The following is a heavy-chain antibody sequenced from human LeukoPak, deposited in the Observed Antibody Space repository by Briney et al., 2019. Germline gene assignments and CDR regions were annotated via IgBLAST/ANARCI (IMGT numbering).Heavy chain of an antibody. D-gene: IGHD6-13*01. CDR1: GFTFSSYA. CDR2: ISGSGGST. J-gene: IGHJ4*02. CDR3: ARTSAAAAGTSPFDY. Sequence: GGSLRLSCAASGFTFSSYAMSWVRQAPGKGLEWVSAISGSGGSTYYADSVKGRFTISRDNSKNTLYLQMNSLRAEDTAVYYCARTSAAAAGTSPFDYWGQGTLVTVSS. V-gene: IGHV3-23*01.